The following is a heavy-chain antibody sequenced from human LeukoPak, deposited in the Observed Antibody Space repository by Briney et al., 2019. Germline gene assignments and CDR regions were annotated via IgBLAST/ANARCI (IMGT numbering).Heavy chain of an antibody. CDR1: GYTFTGYY. CDR3: ARSLSDIVVVPAAS. Sequence: GASVKVSCKASGYTFTGYYMHWVRQAPGQGLEWMGWINPNSGGTNYARKFQGRVTMTRDTSISTAYMELSRLRSDDTAVYYCARSLSDIVVVPAASWGQGTLVTVSS. D-gene: IGHD2-2*01. V-gene: IGHV1-2*02. J-gene: IGHJ5*02. CDR2: INPNSGGT.